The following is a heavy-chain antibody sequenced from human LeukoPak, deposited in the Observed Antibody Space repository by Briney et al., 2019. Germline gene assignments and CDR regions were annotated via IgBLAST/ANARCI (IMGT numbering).Heavy chain of an antibody. V-gene: IGHV3-11*04. CDR1: GFIFSDYY. CDR2: ISSSGDTI. CDR3: ARDRVTVPYFDY. J-gene: IGHJ4*03. D-gene: IGHD4-17*01. Sequence: GGSLRLSCAASGFIFSDYYMSWIRQAPGKGLEWVSYISSSGDTIYYVDSVKGRFTISRDNAKNSLYLQMNSLRAEDTAVYYCARDRVTVPYFDYWGQGTMVTVSS.